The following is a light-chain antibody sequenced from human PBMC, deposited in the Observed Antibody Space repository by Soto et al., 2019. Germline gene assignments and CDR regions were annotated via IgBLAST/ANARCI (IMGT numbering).Light chain of an antibody. Sequence: QSALTQPASVSGSPGQSITISCTGTSSDVGSYNLVSWYQHHPGKAPKLMIYEGSKRPSGVSDRFSVSKSGNTASLTISGLQAEDEADYYCCSYAGSRTYVFGTGTKLTVL. CDR2: EGS. CDR1: SSDVGSYNL. V-gene: IGLV2-23*01. J-gene: IGLJ1*01. CDR3: CSYAGSRTYV.